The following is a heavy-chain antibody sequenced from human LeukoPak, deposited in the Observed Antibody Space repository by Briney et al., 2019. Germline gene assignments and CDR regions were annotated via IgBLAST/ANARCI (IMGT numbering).Heavy chain of an antibody. CDR2: IGSTGSAI. J-gene: IGHJ3*02. CDR1: GFIFSKYS. V-gene: IGHV3-48*01. D-gene: IGHD3-10*01. CDR3: ARDRGGDAFDI. Sequence: PGGSLRLSYAASGFIFSKYSMDWVRQAPGKGLEWISYIGSTGSAIHYADSVKGRFTISRDNAQNSVYLQMNSLRAEDTAVYYCARDRGGDAFDIWSQGTMVTVSS.